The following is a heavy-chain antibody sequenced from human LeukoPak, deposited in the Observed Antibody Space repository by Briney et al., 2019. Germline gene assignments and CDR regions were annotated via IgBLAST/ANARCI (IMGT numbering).Heavy chain of an antibody. D-gene: IGHD3-3*01. J-gene: IGHJ4*02. V-gene: IGHV1-69*13. CDR3: ARSYYDFWSGYYSGYYFDY. CDR1: GGTFSSYA. Sequence: ASVKVSCKASGGTFSSYAISWVRQAPGQGLEWMGGIILIFGTANYAQKFQGRVTITADESTSTAYMELSSLRSEDTAVYYCARSYYDFWSGYYSGYYFDYWGQGTLVTVSS. CDR2: IILIFGTA.